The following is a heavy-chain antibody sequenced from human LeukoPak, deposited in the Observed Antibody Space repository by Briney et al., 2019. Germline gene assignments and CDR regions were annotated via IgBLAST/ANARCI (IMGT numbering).Heavy chain of an antibody. D-gene: IGHD6-13*01. CDR2: INVYNGNT. CDR3: ARPLSSSWGIDY. Sequence: GASVKVSCKASGYTFTGYYMHWVRQAPGQGLEWMGWINVYNGNTYYAQNLQDRVTMTTDTSTNTAYMELRSLRSDDTALYYCARPLSSSWGIDYWGQGTLVTVSS. V-gene: IGHV1-18*04. J-gene: IGHJ4*02. CDR1: GYTFTGYY.